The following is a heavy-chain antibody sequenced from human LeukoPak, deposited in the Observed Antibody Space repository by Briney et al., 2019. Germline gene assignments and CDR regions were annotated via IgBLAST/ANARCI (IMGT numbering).Heavy chain of an antibody. CDR2: INPNSGGT. CDR1: GYTFTGYY. Sequence: GASVKVSCKASGYTFTGYYMHWVRQAPGQGLAWMGWINPNSGGTNYAQKFQGRVTMTRDTSISTAYMELSRLRSDDTAVYYCARVFGYSSGWPNFDYWGQGTLVTVSS. V-gene: IGHV1-2*02. CDR3: ARVFGYSSGWPNFDY. D-gene: IGHD6-19*01. J-gene: IGHJ4*02.